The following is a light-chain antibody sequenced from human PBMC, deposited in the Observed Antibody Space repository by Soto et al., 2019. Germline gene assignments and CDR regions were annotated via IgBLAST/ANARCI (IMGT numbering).Light chain of an antibody. CDR2: GAS. V-gene: IGKV3-15*01. CDR1: QSVSLS. CDR3: QQYNNWPPIT. J-gene: IGKJ5*01. Sequence: EIVLTQSPATLSLSPGGRATLSCRASQSVSLSLAWYQQKPGQAPRLLIYGASTRATGIPARFSGSGSGTEFILTISSLQSEDFGVYYCQQYNNWPPITFGQGTRLEIK.